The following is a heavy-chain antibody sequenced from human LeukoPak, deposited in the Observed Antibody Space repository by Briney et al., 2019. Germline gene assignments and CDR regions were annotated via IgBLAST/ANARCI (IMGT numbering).Heavy chain of an antibody. CDR3: ARDLQQLVPGLGY. J-gene: IGHJ4*02. CDR2: INPNSGGT. D-gene: IGHD6-13*01. V-gene: IGHV1-2*02. Sequence: ASVKVSCKASGYTFTGYYMHWVRQAPGQGLEWMGWINPNSGGTNYAQKFQGRVTMTRDTSISTAYMELSRLRSDDTAVYYCARDLQQLVPGLGYWGQGTLVTVSS. CDR1: GYTFTGYY.